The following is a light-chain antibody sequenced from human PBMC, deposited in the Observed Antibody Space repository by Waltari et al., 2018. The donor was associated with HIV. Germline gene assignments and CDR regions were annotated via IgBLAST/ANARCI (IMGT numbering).Light chain of an antibody. V-gene: IGLV2-8*01. J-gene: IGLJ2*01. CDR1: SNHIGGYNY. Sequence: QFALTQPPSASGSPGQSVTISCTGTSNHIGGYNYVSWYQQHPGKAPKLMIFEVSKRPSGVPDRFSGSKSGNTASLTVSGLQAEDEADYYCNSYAASNNFVFGGGTKLTVL. CDR2: EVS. CDR3: NSYAASNNFV.